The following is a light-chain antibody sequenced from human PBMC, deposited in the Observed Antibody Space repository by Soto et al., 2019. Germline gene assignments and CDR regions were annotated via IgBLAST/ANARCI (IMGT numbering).Light chain of an antibody. J-gene: IGKJ5*01. V-gene: IGKV3D-15*01. CDR3: QQYNKWPPIT. CDR2: GAS. CDR1: QSVSSN. Sequence: EIVMTQSPATLSVSPGERATLSCRASQSVSSNLAWYQQKPGQAPRPLIYGASTRATGIPARFSGSGSGTEFTLTISSLQSEDFALYYCQQYNKWPPITFGQGTRLEIK.